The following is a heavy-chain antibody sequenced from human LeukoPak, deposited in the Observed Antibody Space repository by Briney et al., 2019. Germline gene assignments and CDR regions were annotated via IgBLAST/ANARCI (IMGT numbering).Heavy chain of an antibody. CDR2: INPDGSEK. CDR3: ARDPRWNFDY. V-gene: IGHV3-7*04. D-gene: IGHD3-16*02. CDR1: GFTFSAPW. J-gene: IGHJ4*02. Sequence: PGGSLRLSCEASGFTFSAPWVIWVRQVPGKGLEWVAKINPDGSEKSYVESVKGRFTISRDNAKNSLYLQMNSLRVEDTAVYYCARDPRWNFDYWGQGALVTVSS.